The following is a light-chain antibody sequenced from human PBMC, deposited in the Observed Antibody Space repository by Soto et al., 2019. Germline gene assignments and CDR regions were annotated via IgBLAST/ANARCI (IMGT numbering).Light chain of an antibody. Sequence: DIQMTQSPSTLSASVGDRVTITCRASQSISSWLAWYQHKPGKAPNLLIYKASSLESGVPSRFSGSGSGTEFTLTISSLQPDDFATSYCQHYNTYPWTFGQGTKVEIK. V-gene: IGKV1-5*03. CDR1: QSISSW. CDR3: QHYNTYPWT. J-gene: IGKJ1*01. CDR2: KAS.